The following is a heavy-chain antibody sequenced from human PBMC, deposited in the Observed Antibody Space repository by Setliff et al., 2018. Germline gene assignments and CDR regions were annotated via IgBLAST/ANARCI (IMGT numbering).Heavy chain of an antibody. CDR1: GYTFRSYA. D-gene: IGHD2-21*02. V-gene: IGHV7-4-1*01. Sequence: GASVKVSCKASGYTFRSYAMNWVRQAPGQGLEWMGWINTNTGNPTYAQGFTGRFVFSLDTSVSTTYLQIYSLKAEDTAVYYCARASRFGTAIYKGDYYMDVWGNGTTVTVSS. CDR3: ARASRFGTAIYKGDYYMDV. J-gene: IGHJ6*03. CDR2: INTNTGNP.